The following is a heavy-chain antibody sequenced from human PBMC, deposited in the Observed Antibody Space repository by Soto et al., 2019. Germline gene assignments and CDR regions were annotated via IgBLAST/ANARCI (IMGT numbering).Heavy chain of an antibody. Sequence: SVKVSCKASGGTFSSYTISWVRQAPGQGLEWMGRIIPILGIANYAQKFRGRVTITADKSTSTAYMELSSLRSEDTAVYYCARVSGYSYGTTRASFDIWGQGTMVTRLL. V-gene: IGHV1-69*02. CDR2: IIPILGIA. J-gene: IGHJ3*02. D-gene: IGHD5-18*01. CDR1: GGTFSSYT. CDR3: ARVSGYSYGTTRASFDI.